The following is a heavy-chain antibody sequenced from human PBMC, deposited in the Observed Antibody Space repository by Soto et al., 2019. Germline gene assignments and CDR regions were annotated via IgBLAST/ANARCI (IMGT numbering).Heavy chain of an antibody. J-gene: IGHJ5*02. Sequence: SETLSLTCAVNGGSFSDYKWTWIRQSPGEGLEWIGGINHSGITNYNPSFKSRVTLSVDTSKNQFSLRVKSVTAADTAIYFCARGAIWSARDWFAPWGQGTPVTVSS. CDR3: ARGAIWSARDWFAP. CDR1: GGSFSDYK. CDR2: INHSGIT. V-gene: IGHV4-34*01. D-gene: IGHD3-3*01.